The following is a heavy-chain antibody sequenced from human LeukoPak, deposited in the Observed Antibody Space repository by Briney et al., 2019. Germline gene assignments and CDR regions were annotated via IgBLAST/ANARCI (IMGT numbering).Heavy chain of an antibody. J-gene: IGHJ5*02. CDR3: ARATPRGTMVRGVIKGVDWFGP. CDR2: IYTSGST. CDR1: GGSISSGSYY. D-gene: IGHD3-10*01. Sequence: SQTLSLTCTVSGGSISSGSYYWSWIRQPAGKGLEWIGRIYTSGSTNYNPSLKSRVTISVDTSKNQFSLKLSSVTAADTAVYYCARATPRGTMVRGVIKGVDWFGPWGQGTLVTVSS. V-gene: IGHV4-61*02.